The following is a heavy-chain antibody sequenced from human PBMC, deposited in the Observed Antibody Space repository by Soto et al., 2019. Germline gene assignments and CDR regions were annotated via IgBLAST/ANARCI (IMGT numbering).Heavy chain of an antibody. Sequence: QLQLQESGPGLVKPSETLSLTCTVSGGSISSSSYYWGWIRQPPGKGLEWIGNIYYSGSTYYNPSLKSRVTISVATSKTQCSLRLSSVTAADTAVYYCARRRATTGWFDPWGQGTLVTVSS. CDR2: IYYSGST. J-gene: IGHJ5*02. V-gene: IGHV4-39*01. CDR3: ARRRATTGWFDP. CDR1: GGSISSSSYY. D-gene: IGHD6-25*01.